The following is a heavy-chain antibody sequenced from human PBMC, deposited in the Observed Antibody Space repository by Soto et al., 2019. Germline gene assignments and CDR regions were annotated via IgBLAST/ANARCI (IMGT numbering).Heavy chain of an antibody. J-gene: IGHJ4*02. D-gene: IGHD2-21*01. V-gene: IGHV3-23*01. CDR1: GFTFSSYA. CDR2: ISGSGGST. Sequence: GGSLRLSCAASGFTFSSYAMSWVRQAPGKGLEWVSAISGSGGSTYYADSVKGRFTISRDNSKNTLYLQMNSLRAEDTAVYYCAKEVFRVISDNGGFDYWGQGTLVTVSS. CDR3: AKEVFRVISDNGGFDY.